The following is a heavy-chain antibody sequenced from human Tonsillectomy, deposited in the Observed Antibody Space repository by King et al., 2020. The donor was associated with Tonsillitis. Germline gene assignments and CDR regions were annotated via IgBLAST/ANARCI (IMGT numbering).Heavy chain of an antibody. Sequence: VQLQESGPGLVKPSETLSLTCTVSGGSVSSGSYYWSWLRQPPGKGLEWIGYIFYSGSTNYNPSLKSRVTISVDTSKNQFSLKLSSVTAADTAVYYCARAPWSMGRGVKDAFDIWGQGTMVTVSS. CDR3: ARAPWSMGRGVKDAFDI. J-gene: IGHJ3*02. D-gene: IGHD3-10*01. CDR2: IFYSGST. V-gene: IGHV4-61*01. CDR1: GGSVSSGSYY.